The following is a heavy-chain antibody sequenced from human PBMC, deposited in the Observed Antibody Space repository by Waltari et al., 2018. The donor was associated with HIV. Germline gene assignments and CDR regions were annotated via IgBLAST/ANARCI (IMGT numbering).Heavy chain of an antibody. CDR1: GYTCTRYS. V-gene: IGHV1-46*01. CDR2: INPSGERT. Sequence: QVPLVQSGAEVKKPGASVKASCKASGYTCTRYSRHWVRQAPGQGLEWMGVINPSGERTVYAQKFQGRVTMARDASTSTVYMVLSTLRSEDTAVYYCARGFSGFDYWGQGTLITVSS. J-gene: IGHJ4*02. CDR3: ARGFSGFDY.